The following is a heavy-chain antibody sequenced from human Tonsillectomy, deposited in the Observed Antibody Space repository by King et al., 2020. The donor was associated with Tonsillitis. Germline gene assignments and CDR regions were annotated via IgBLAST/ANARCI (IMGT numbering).Heavy chain of an antibody. V-gene: IGHV3-30-3*01. CDR3: ARGDFGELLHASYYYYGMDV. Sequence: VQLVESGGGVVQPGRSLRLSCAASGFTFSSYAMHWVRQAPGKGLEWVAVISYDGSNKYYADSVKGRFTISRDNSKNTLYLQMNSLRAEDTAVYYCARGDFGELLHASYYYYGMDVWVQGTTVTVSS. J-gene: IGHJ6*02. CDR1: GFTFSSYA. D-gene: IGHD3-10*01. CDR2: ISYDGSNK.